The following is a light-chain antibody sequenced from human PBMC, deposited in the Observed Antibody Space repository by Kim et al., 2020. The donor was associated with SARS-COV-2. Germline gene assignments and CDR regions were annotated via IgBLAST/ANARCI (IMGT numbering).Light chain of an antibody. V-gene: IGLV2-14*03. J-gene: IGLJ2*01. CDR3: SSYIRSSSFA. CDR1: SSDIGAYDF. Sequence: GQSITISCTGTSSDIGAYDFVSWYQQHPGKAPKLLVYGVSYRPSGISDRFSGSKSGNTASLTISGLRAEDEADYYCSSYIRSSSFAFGGGTKLTVL. CDR2: GVS.